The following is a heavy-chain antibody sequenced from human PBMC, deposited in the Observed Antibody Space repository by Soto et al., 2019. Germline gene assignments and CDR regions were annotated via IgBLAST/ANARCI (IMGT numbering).Heavy chain of an antibody. J-gene: IGHJ4*02. CDR2: ITPFNGNT. Sequence: GASVKVSCKASGYTFTYRYLHWVRQAPGQALEWMGWITPFNGNTNYAQKFQDRVTITRDRSMSTAYMELSSLRSEDTAMYYCAMGELLYPFDYWGQGTLVTVSS. V-gene: IGHV1-45*02. CDR1: GYTFTYRY. D-gene: IGHD3-10*01. CDR3: AMGELLYPFDY.